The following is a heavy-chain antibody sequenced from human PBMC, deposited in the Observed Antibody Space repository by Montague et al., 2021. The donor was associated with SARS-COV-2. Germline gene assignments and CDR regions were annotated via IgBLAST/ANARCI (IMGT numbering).Heavy chain of an antibody. V-gene: IGHV4-61*02. D-gene: IGHD3-16*01. CDR1: GGSISSGSYY. Sequence: SETLSLTCTVSGGSISSGSYYWSWIRQPAGKGLEWIGRIYNSGSTNYNPSLKSRVTISVDTSKNQFSLKLSSVTAADTAVYYCARGAVSLGRHGMDVWGQGTTVTVSS. J-gene: IGHJ6*02. CDR2: IYNSGST. CDR3: ARGAVSLGRHGMDV.